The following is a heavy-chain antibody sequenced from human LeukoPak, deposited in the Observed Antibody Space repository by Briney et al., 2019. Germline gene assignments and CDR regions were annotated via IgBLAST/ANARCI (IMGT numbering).Heavy chain of an antibody. CDR3: AKSEGYH. CDR2: ISYDGSNK. V-gene: IGHV3-30*18. CDR1: GFTFSSYG. Sequence: GGSLRLSCAASGFTFSSYGMHWVRQAPGKGLEWVAVISYDGSNKYYADSVKGRFTISRDNSENTLYLQMNSLRAEDTAVYYCAKSEGYHWGQGTLVTVSS. J-gene: IGHJ4*02. D-gene: IGHD3-10*01.